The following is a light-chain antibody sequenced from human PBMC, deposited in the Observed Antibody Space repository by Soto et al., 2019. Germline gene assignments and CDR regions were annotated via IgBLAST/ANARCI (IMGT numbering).Light chain of an antibody. V-gene: IGKV3-11*01. Sequence: EIVMTQSPATLSVSPGGRATLSCRASQTVSSYLLWYQQKRGQAPRLLIYDASNRATGIPARFSGSGSGTDFTLTISSLEPEDFAVYYCQQRMNWPLTFGQGTRLEIK. CDR1: QTVSSY. CDR2: DAS. J-gene: IGKJ5*01. CDR3: QQRMNWPLT.